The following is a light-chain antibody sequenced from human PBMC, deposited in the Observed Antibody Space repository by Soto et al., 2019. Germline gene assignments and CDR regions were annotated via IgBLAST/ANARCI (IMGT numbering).Light chain of an antibody. CDR1: SGHSTYA. CDR3: QTWDTGIQV. J-gene: IGLJ2*01. CDR2: LKRDGSH. Sequence: QLVLTQSPSASASLGASVKLTCTLSSGHSTYAIAWHQQRAERGPRFLMKLKRDGSHNKGDGIPDRFSGSSSGAERYLTIASLQSDDEADYYCQTWDTGIQVFGGGTKVTVL. V-gene: IGLV4-69*01.